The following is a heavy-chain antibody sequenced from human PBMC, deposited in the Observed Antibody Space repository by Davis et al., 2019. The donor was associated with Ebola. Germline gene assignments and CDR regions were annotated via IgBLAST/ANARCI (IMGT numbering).Heavy chain of an antibody. CDR2: INHRGST. CDR1: GGSFSAYS. J-gene: IGHJ6*04. V-gene: IGHV4-34*01. CDR3: ARGRVDRGVMILTKTYYHHGMDV. D-gene: IGHD3-10*01. Sequence: MPSETLSLTCAVYGGSFSAYSWNWIRQPPGKGLEWIGEINHRGSTTYGPSLKSRLTISVDTSKNQFSLKVNSVTAADTAVYYCARGRVDRGVMILTKTYYHHGMDVWGKGTTVIVS.